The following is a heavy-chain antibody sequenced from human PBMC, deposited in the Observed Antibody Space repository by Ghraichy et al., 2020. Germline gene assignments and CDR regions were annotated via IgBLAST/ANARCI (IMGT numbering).Heavy chain of an antibody. CDR3: ASRYCSSSSCYSVDAFDI. CDR2: IRYDGNNK. V-gene: IGHV3-30*02. D-gene: IGHD2-2*02. J-gene: IGHJ3*02. CDR1: GFTLSSYG. Sequence: LSLTCAASGFTLSSYGMHWVRQAPGKGLEWVAFIRYDGNNKNYADSVKGRFTISRDSSKNTLFLQMNSLRAEDTAVYYCASRYCSSSSCYSVDAFDIWGQGTVVTVSS.